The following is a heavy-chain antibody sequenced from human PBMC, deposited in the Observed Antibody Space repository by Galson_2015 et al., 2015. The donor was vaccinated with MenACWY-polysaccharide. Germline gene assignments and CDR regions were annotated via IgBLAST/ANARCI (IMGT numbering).Heavy chain of an antibody. V-gene: IGHV7-4-1*02. J-gene: IGHJ6*02. CDR1: GYTFTSYA. D-gene: IGHD4-17*01. Sequence: SVKVSCKASGYTFTSYAMNWVRQAPGHGLEWMGWINTNTGNPTYAQGFTGRFVFSLDTSVSTAYLQISSLKAEDTAVYYCAREGGDYVLGGMDVWGQGTTVTVSS. CDR3: AREGGDYVLGGMDV. CDR2: INTNTGNP.